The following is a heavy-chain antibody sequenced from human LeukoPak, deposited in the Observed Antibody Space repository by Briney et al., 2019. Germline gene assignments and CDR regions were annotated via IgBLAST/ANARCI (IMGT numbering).Heavy chain of an antibody. D-gene: IGHD2-15*01. J-gene: IGHJ4*02. CDR3: TIGVVAATSTSTNDY. CDR1: GFTFSGSA. Sequence: GGSLRLSCAASGFTFSGSAMHWVRQASGKGLEWVGRIRSKANSYATAYAASVKGRFTISRDDSKNTAYLQMNSLKTEDTAVYYCTIGVVAATSTSTNDYWGQGTLVTVSS. V-gene: IGHV3-73*01. CDR2: IRSKANSYAT.